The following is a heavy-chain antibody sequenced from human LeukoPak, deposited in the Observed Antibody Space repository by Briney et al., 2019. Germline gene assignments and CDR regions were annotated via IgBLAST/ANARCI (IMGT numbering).Heavy chain of an antibody. CDR2: INHNGNVN. D-gene: IGHD6-19*01. CDR3: VRHSEGAGMFY. V-gene: IGHV3-7*03. CDR1: GFTFSSYW. J-gene: IGHJ4*02. Sequence: PGGSLRLSCAASGFTFSSYWMNWARQAPGKGLEWVASINHNGNVNYYVDSVKGRFTISRDNAKNSLYLQMNSLRAEDTAVYYCVRHSEGAGMFYWGQGTLVTVSS.